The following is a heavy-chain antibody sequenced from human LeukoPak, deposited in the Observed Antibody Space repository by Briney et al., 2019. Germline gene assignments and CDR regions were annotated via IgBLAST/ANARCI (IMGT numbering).Heavy chain of an antibody. CDR3: ATSRQLLDNWFDP. V-gene: IGHV4-39*01. D-gene: IGHD2-2*01. J-gene: IGHJ5*02. CDR2: IYYSGST. CDR1: GGSISSSSYY. Sequence: SETLSLTCTVSGGSISSSSYYWGWIRQPPGKGLEWIGGIYYSGSTYYNPSLKSRVTISVDTSKNQFSLKLSSVTAADTAVYYCATSRQLLDNWFDPWGQGTLVTVSS.